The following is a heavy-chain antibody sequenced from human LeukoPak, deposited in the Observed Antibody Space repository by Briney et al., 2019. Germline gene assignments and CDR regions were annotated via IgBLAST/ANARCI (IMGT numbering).Heavy chain of an antibody. V-gene: IGHV3-11*06. D-gene: IGHD3-22*01. CDR2: ISSSSSYT. CDR3: AREVFGYYDSSGYHNYNWFDP. CDR1: GFTFSDYY. Sequence: KPGGSLRLSCAASGFTFSDYYMSWIRQAPGKGLEWVSYISSSSSYTNYADSVKGRFTISRDNSKNTLYLQMNSLRAEDTAVYYCAREVFGYYDSSGYHNYNWFDPWGQGTLVTVSS. J-gene: IGHJ5*02.